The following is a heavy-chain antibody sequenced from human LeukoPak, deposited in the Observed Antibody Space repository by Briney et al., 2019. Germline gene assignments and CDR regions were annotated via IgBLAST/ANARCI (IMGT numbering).Heavy chain of an antibody. CDR2: IRSKAYGGTT. CDR1: GFTFGDYA. J-gene: IGHJ4*02. Sequence: GGSLRLSCTASGFTFGDYAMSWFRQAPGKGLEWVGFIRSKAYGGTTEYAASVKDRFTISRDDSKSIAYLQMNSLKTEDTAVYYCTRVLRGYGGYYFDYWGQGTLVTVSS. V-gene: IGHV3-49*03. CDR3: TRVLRGYGGYYFDY. D-gene: IGHD4-23*01.